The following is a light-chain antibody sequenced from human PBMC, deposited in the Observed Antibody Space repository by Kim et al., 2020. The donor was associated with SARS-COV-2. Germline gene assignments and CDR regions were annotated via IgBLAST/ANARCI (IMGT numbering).Light chain of an antibody. CDR2: GKN. J-gene: IGLJ2*01. Sequence: SSELTQDPAVSVALGQTVRITCQGDSLRSYYASWYQQKPEQAPVLVIYGKNNRPSGIPDRFSGSSSGNTASLTSTGAQAEDAADYYCNSRDSSDNHVVFG. CDR3: NSRDSSDNHVV. CDR1: SLRSYY. V-gene: IGLV3-19*01.